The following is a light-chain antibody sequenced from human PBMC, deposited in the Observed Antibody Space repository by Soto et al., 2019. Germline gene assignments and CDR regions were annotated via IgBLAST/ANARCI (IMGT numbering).Light chain of an antibody. J-gene: IGLJ2*01. CDR1: TGAVTSGHY. V-gene: IGLV7-46*01. CDR3: LLFYSGPGV. Sequence: QAVVTQEPSLTVFPGETVTLTCGSSTGAVTSGHYSYWFQQKPGQAPRTLIYHTSNKHSWTPARFSGSLFGGKAALTLSGAQPEDEAEYYCLLFYSGPGVFGGGTKLTVL. CDR2: HTS.